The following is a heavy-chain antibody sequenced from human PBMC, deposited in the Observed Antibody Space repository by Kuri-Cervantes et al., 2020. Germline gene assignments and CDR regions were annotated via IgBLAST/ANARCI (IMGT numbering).Heavy chain of an antibody. Sequence: GGSLRLSCAASGFTFSSYWMSWVRQAPGKGLEWVSYITSSGSTIYYADSVKGRFTISRDNAKNSLYLQMNSLRAEDTAVYYCARATGYTFDYWGQGTLVTVSS. CDR1: GFTFSSYW. CDR2: ITSSGSTI. V-gene: IGHV3-48*04. J-gene: IGHJ4*02. D-gene: IGHD5-12*01. CDR3: ARATGYTFDY.